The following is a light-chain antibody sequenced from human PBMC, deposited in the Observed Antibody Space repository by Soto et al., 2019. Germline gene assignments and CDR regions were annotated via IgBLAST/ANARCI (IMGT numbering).Light chain of an antibody. Sequence: EVVMRQSPATLSVSPGEVATLSCRASQGIGDTLAWYQHKPGQTPRLLIYDTSTRATGVPTRFSGSRSGSEFTLTINSLQSEDFAVYYCQPYNNGPLTFGGGTKVEIK. V-gene: IGKV3-15*01. CDR2: DTS. CDR3: QPYNNGPLT. J-gene: IGKJ4*01. CDR1: QGIGDT.